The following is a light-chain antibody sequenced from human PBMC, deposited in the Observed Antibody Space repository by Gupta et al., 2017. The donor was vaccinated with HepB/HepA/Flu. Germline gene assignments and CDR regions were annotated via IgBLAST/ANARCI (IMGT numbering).Light chain of an antibody. CDR3: SSFTTSGTVEGF. Sequence: SALTQPASVSWSPGQSIPISCTGTSSNIGRYNYVSWYQQHPGNVPRLIIYDVSDRPSGVSGRFSGPKSGNTASLTISGFQAEDEADYYCSSFTTSGTVEGFFGGGTKLTVL. CDR2: DVS. CDR1: SSNIGRYNY. J-gene: IGLJ2*01. V-gene: IGLV2-14*03.